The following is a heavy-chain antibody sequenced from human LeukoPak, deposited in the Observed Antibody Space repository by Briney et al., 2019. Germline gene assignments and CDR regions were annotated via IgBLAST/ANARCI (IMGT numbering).Heavy chain of an antibody. Sequence: ASVKVSCKASGYTFTSYYMHWVRQAPGQGLEWMGITNPSGGSTSYAQKFQGRVTMTRDTSTSTVYMELSSLRSEDTAVYYCARDTTPPYIVVVPAAPKYWFDPWGQGTLVTVSS. CDR1: GYTFTSYY. J-gene: IGHJ5*02. CDR2: TNPSGGST. D-gene: IGHD2-2*01. CDR3: ARDTTPPYIVVVPAAPKYWFDP. V-gene: IGHV1-46*01.